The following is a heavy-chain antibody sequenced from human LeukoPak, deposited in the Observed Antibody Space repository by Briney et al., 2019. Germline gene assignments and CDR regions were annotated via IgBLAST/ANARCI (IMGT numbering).Heavy chain of an antibody. J-gene: IGHJ6*02. V-gene: IGHV3-74*01. CDR2: INNAGSST. CDR1: GFTLRRYW. Sequence: GGSLRLSCVASGFTLRRYWMHWVRQVPGKGLVWVSRINNAGSSTNYADSVKGRFTISRDNAKNTLYLQMSSLRAEDTAVYFCARAYGMDVWGQGTTVTVSS. CDR3: ARAYGMDV.